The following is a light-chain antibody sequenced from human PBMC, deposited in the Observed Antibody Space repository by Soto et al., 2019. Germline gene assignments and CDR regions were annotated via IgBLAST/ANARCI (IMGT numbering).Light chain of an antibody. CDR3: VKGTYRPRT. CDR1: QSVVYSDGNAY. Sequence: DVVMTQSPPSLPVTLGQPASISCRSSQSVVYSDGNAYLNWFQQRPGQSPRRLIYTVSNRDSGAQDRWGGGGSAAYFTLKTSWVGAEGVGFYYGVKGTYRPRTFGQGTKVEI. CDR2: TVS. V-gene: IGKV2-30*01. J-gene: IGKJ1*01.